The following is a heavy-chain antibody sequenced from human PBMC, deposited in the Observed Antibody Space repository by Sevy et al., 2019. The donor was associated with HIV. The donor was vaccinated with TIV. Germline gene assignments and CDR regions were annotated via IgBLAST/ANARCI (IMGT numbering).Heavy chain of an antibody. CDR1: GFTFDDYA. CDR2: ISWNRDNI. D-gene: IGHD6-13*01. Sequence: GGSLRLSCAASGFTFDDYAMHWVRQGPGKGLEWVSGISWNRDNIGYADSVKGRFTVSRDNAKNYLHLQMNSLRVEDTALYYSVKDIAASGARNFFDYWGQGTLVTFSS. J-gene: IGHJ4*02. V-gene: IGHV3-9*01. CDR3: VKDIAASGARNFFDY.